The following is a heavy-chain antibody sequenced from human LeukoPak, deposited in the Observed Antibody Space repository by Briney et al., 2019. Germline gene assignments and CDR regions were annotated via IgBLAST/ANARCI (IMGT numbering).Heavy chain of an antibody. V-gene: IGHV3-7*01. D-gene: IGHD6-19*01. J-gene: IGHJ4*02. CDR1: GFTFSSYW. CDR2: IKKDGSEK. CDR3: IVLAVAGTLGFDY. Sequence: PGGSLRLSCAASGFTFSSYWMSWVRQAPGKGLEWVANIKKDGSEKYYVDSVKGRFTISRDNAKNSLYLQMNSLRAEDTAVYCCIVLAVAGTLGFDYWGQGTLVTVSS.